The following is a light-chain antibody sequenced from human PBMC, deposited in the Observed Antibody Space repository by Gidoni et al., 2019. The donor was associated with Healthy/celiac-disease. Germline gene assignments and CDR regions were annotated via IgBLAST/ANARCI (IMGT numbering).Light chain of an antibody. CDR3: QQSYSTPPNT. V-gene: IGKV1-39*01. Sequence: IQTTQSPSSLSASVGDRVTITCRASQSISSYLNWYQQKPGKAPKLLIYAASSLQSGVPSRFSGSGSGTDFTLTISSLQPEDFATYYCQQSYSTPPNTFGQGTKLEIK. J-gene: IGKJ2*01. CDR1: QSISSY. CDR2: AAS.